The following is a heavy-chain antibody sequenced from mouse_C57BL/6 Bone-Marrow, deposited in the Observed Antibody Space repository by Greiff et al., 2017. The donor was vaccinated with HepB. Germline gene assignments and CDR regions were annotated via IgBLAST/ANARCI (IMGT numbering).Heavy chain of an antibody. CDR2: IYPRSGNT. Sequence: QVQLQQSGAELARPGASVKLSCKASGYTFTSYGISWVKQRTGQGLEWIGEIYPRSGNTYYNEKFNGKATLTADKSSSTAYMELRSLTSEDSAVYFCARGGVYSHWGQGTTLTVSS. CDR1: GYTFTSYG. D-gene: IGHD2-3*01. J-gene: IGHJ2*01. CDR3: ARGGVYSH. V-gene: IGHV1-81*01.